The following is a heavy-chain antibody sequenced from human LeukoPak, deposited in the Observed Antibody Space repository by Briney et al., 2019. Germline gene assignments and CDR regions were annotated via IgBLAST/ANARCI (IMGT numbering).Heavy chain of an antibody. CDR2: IYWDDDK. J-gene: IGHJ4*02. D-gene: IGHD5-12*01. CDR3: ARSPSRRGYSGYDYVDY. CDR1: GFSLSRHGVS. V-gene: IGHV2-5*02. Sequence: SGPTLVNPTQTLTLTCSFSGFSLSRHGVSVGWIRQPPGKALEFLALIYWDDDKRYSASLKARLRITKDTSRNQVVLTMTNMDPVDTATYYCARSPSRRGYSGYDYVDYWGQGTLVTVSS.